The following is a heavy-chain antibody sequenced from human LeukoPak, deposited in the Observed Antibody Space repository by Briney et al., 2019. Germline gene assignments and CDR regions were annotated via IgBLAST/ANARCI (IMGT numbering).Heavy chain of an antibody. CDR2: IDHSGDT. CDR1: GGSISGFY. CDR3: ARGSPFQE. J-gene: IGHJ1*01. Sequence: SESLSLTCAVYGGSISGFYYTWIRQPPGKGLEWIGEIDHSGDTNYNPSLKSRAIVSVDTSKSQFSLKLTSVTAADAAVYYCARGSPFQEWGQGTLVTVSS. V-gene: IGHV4-34*01.